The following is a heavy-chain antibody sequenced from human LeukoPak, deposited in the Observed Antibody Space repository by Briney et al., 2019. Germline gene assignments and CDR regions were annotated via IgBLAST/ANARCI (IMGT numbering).Heavy chain of an antibody. CDR1: GGSISSGGYY. D-gene: IGHD2-2*02. CDR3: ARYCSSTNCYKGGFDP. Sequence: SQTLSLTCTVSGGSISSGGYYWSWIRQHPGKGLERIGYIYYSGSTYSNPSLKSRVTISVDTSKNQFSLNLSSVTAADTAVYYCARYCSSTNCYKGGFDPWGQGTLVTVSS. CDR2: IYYSGST. J-gene: IGHJ5*02. V-gene: IGHV4-31*03.